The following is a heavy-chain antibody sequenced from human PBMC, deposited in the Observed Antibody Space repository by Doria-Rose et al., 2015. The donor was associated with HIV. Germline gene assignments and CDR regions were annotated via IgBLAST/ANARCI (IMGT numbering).Heavy chain of an antibody. CDR3: ARGPSDFGDYVAFQH. V-gene: IGHV4-34*01. Sequence: QVQLQPWDAGLLKPSETLSLTCAVYGGSFSGYYWTWIRQSPGKGLEWIGEINHGGSTNYNPSLKSRVAISLDMSKNQFSLKVTSVTAADTAVYYCARGPSDFGDYVAFQHWGQGTLVTVSS. D-gene: IGHD4-17*01. CDR2: INHGGST. CDR1: GGSFSGYY. J-gene: IGHJ1*01.